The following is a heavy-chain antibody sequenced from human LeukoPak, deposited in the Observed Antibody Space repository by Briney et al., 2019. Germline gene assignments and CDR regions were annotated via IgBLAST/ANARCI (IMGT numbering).Heavy chain of an antibody. CDR2: IYSGGTT. CDR1: GFTVNEQY. V-gene: IGHV3-66*01. J-gene: IGHJ4*02. D-gene: IGHD3-16*01. CDR3: VRDNSNGGEFDY. Sequence: PGGSLRLSCVVSGFTVNEQYMSWIRQAPGKGLEWVSHIYSGGTTYYADSVKDRFAISRDSSKNTLYLQMDNLRAEDTAVYYCVRDNSNGGEFDYWGQGTLVSVSS.